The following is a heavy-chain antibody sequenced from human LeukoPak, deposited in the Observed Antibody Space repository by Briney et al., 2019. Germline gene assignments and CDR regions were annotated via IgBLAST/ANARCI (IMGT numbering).Heavy chain of an antibody. J-gene: IGHJ4*02. CDR3: ARIPRWLVRRYFDY. Sequence: PSETLCLTCTVSGGSISSSSYYWGWIRQPPGKGLEWIGSIYYSGSTYYNPSLKSRVTISVDTSKNQFSLKLSSVTAADTAVYYCARIPRWLVRRYFDYWGQGTLVTVSS. CDR1: GGSISSSSYY. D-gene: IGHD6-19*01. CDR2: IYYSGST. V-gene: IGHV4-39*01.